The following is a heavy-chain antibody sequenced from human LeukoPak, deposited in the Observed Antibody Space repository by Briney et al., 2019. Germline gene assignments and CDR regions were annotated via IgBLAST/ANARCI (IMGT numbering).Heavy chain of an antibody. CDR1: GFTFSSYS. CDR3: ARDGWFGDYNWFDP. J-gene: IGHJ5*02. V-gene: IGHV3-21*01. Sequence: PGRSLRLSCAASGFTFSSYSMNWVRQAPGKGLEWVSSISSSSYIYYADSVKGRFTISRDNAKNSLYLQMNSLRAEDTAMYYRARDGWFGDYNWFDPWGQGTLVTVSS. D-gene: IGHD3-10*01. CDR2: ISSSSYI.